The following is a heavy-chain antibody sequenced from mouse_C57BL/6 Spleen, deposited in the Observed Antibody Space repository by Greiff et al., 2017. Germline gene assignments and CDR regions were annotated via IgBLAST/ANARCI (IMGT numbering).Heavy chain of an antibody. J-gene: IGHJ1*03. CDR2: ISYDGSN. CDR1: GYSITSGYY. V-gene: IGHV3-6*01. CDR3: ARDYDYDWYFDV. Sequence: EVQLQESGPGLVKPSPSLSLTCSVTGYSITSGYYWNWIRQFPGNKLEWMGYISYDGSNNYNPSLKNHISITRDTSKNQFFMKLNSVTTEDTATYYCARDYDYDWYFDVWGTGTTVTVSS. D-gene: IGHD2-4*01.